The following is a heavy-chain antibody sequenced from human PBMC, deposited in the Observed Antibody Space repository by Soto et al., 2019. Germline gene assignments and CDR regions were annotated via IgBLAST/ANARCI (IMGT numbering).Heavy chain of an antibody. J-gene: IGHJ6*02. D-gene: IGHD6-19*01. CDR1: GYSFTSYW. Sequence: ISCKGSGYSFTSYWIGWVRQMPGKGLEWMGIIYPGDSDTRYSPSLQGQVTISADKSISTAYLQWSSLKASDTAMYYCARHAVAVAAPYYYYGMDVWGQGTTVTVSS. V-gene: IGHV5-51*01. CDR2: IYPGDSDT. CDR3: ARHAVAVAAPYYYYGMDV.